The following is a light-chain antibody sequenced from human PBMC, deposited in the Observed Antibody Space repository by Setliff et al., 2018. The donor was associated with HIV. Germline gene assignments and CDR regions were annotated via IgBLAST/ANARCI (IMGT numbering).Light chain of an antibody. CDR1: SSDIGGYNY. J-gene: IGLJ1*01. CDR3: SSYTDYNTYV. CDR2: EVN. Sequence: QSVLTQPASVSGSPGQSFTISCTGTSSDIGGYNYVSWYQQHPGKVPKLMIYEVNNRPSGVSNRFSGSKSGNTASLTISGLQAEDEADYYCSSYTDYNTYVFGTGTKVTVL. V-gene: IGLV2-14*01.